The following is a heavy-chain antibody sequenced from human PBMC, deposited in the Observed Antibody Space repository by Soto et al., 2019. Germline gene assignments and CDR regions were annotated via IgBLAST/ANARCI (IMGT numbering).Heavy chain of an antibody. CDR2: VLPISGTA. J-gene: IGHJ3*02. D-gene: IGHD1-26*01. V-gene: IGHV1-69*06. Sequence: QVQLVQSGAEVKRPGPSVRVSCKASGVVFSLYGFSWVRHVPGQGPEWVGGVLPISGTANYAEKYQDRVTITADKATSTGYMESNSLTQEDTAVSYCASAGEAPEVDGSGRRVAFAIWGPWPKVNFS. CDR1: GVVFSLYG. CDR3: ASAGEAPEVDGSGRRVAFAI.